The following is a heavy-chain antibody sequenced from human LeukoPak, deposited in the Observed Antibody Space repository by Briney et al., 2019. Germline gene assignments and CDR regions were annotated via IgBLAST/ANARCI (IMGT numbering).Heavy chain of an antibody. CDR3: ASRLFLWFGGYWFDP. J-gene: IGHJ5*02. Sequence: SETLSLTCTVSGGSISSYYWSWIRQPPGKGLEWIGYIYYSGSTNYNPSLKSRVTISVDTSKNQFSLKLSSVTAADTAVYYCASRLFLWFGGYWFDPWGQGTLVTVSS. CDR1: GGSISSYY. CDR2: IYYSGST. D-gene: IGHD3-10*01. V-gene: IGHV4-59*08.